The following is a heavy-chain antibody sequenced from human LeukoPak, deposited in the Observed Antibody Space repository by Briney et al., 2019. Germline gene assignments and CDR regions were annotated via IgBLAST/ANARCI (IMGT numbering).Heavy chain of an antibody. D-gene: IGHD6-13*01. Sequence: SQTLSLTCAISGDSVSSNSAAWNWIRQSPSRGLEWLGRTYYRSKWYNDYAVSVKSRITINPDTSKNQFSLQLNSVTPEDTAVYYCARDYYSSSWQSNWFDPWGQGTLVTVSS. J-gene: IGHJ5*02. CDR2: TYYRSKWYN. V-gene: IGHV6-1*01. CDR3: ARDYYSSSWQSNWFDP. CDR1: GDSVSSNSAA.